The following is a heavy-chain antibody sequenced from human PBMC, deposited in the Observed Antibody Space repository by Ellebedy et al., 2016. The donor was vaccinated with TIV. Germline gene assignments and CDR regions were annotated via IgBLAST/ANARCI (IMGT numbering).Heavy chain of an antibody. Sequence: SETLSLTXSVSGGSISSYYWTWFRQTPGKGLEWIGHISDIGTTNYNPSLRSRVTLSVDMSKNHFSLTLSSVTFADTAVYYCARDYSADNWGQGTLVTVS. CDR1: GGSISSYY. D-gene: IGHD6-13*01. CDR2: ISDIGTT. CDR3: ARDYSADN. V-gene: IGHV4-59*01. J-gene: IGHJ4*02.